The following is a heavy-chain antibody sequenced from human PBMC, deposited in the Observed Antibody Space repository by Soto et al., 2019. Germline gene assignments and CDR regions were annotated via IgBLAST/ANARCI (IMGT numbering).Heavy chain of an antibody. CDR2: IDWDDDK. Sequence: SGPTLVNPTETLTLTCTVSGFSLSNARMGVSWIRQPPGKALEWLARIDWDDDKFYSTSLKTRLTISKDTSKNQVVLTMTNMDPVDTATYYCARQVGYTKGDWFDPWGQGTLVTVSS. D-gene: IGHD2-2*02. CDR1: GFSLSNARMG. CDR3: ARQVGYTKGDWFDP. V-gene: IGHV2-70*04. J-gene: IGHJ5*02.